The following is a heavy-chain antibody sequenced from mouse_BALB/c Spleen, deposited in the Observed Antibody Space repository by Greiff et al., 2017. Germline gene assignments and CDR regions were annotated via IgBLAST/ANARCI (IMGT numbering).Heavy chain of an antibody. V-gene: IGHV5-9-3*01. J-gene: IGHJ4*01. Sequence: EVKLVDSGGGLVKPGGSLKLSCAASGFPFSSYAMSWVRQTPEKRLKWVATISSGGSYTYYPDSVKGRFTISRDNAKNTLYLQMSSLRSEGTAMYYWTRQNTEDDRGQGTTVTVSS. CDR1: GFPFSSYA. CDR3: TRQNTEDD. CDR2: ISSGGSYT.